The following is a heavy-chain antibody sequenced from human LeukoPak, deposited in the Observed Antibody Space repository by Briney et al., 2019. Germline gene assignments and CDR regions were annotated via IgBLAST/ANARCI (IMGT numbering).Heavy chain of an antibody. CDR1: GYTFTSYY. Sequence: ASVKVSCKASGYTFTSYYMHWVRQAPGQGLGWMGIINPSGGSTSYAQKFQGRVTMTRDTSTSTVYMELSSLKSEDTAVYYCARDTRTTVTTNLYAFDIWGQGTMVTVSS. J-gene: IGHJ3*02. CDR3: ARDTRTTVTTNLYAFDI. D-gene: IGHD4-17*01. CDR2: INPSGGST. V-gene: IGHV1-46*01.